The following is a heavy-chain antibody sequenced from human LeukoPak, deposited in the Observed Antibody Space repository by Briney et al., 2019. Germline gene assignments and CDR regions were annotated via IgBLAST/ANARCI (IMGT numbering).Heavy chain of an antibody. CDR3: ARESGDYDFWSGYYRGAFDY. D-gene: IGHD3-3*01. CDR1: GGSFSGYY. J-gene: IGHJ4*02. CDR2: INHNGST. V-gene: IGHV4-34*01. Sequence: SETLSLTCAVYGGSFSGYYWSWIRQPPGKGLEWIGEINHNGSTNYNPSLKSRVTISVDTSKNQFSLKLSSVTAADTAAYYCARESGDYDFWSGYYRGAFDYWGQGTLVTVSS.